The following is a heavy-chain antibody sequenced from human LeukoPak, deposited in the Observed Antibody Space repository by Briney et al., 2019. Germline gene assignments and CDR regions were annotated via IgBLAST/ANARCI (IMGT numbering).Heavy chain of an antibody. CDR1: GVSISSYY. V-gene: IGHV4-4*07. Sequence: SETLSLTCTVSGVSISSYYWSWIRQPAGKGLEWIGRIYTSGSTNYNPSLKSRVTMSVDTSKNQFSLKLSSVTAADTAVYYCARESGSRSYYYYMDVWGKGTTVTVSS. D-gene: IGHD2-2*01. CDR3: ARESGSRSYYYYMDV. J-gene: IGHJ6*03. CDR2: IYTSGST.